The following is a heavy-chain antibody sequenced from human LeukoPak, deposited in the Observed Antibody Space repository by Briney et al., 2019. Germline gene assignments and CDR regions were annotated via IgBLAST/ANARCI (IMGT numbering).Heavy chain of an antibody. Sequence: QPGGSLRLSCAASGFTFNTYIMNWVRQAPGKGLEWVSYISSGSRTIYYADSVKGRFTISRDNAKNSLYLQMTSLRAEDTAVYYCARYCSSTSCYFGGGTYWGPGTLVTVSS. CDR3: ARYCSSTSCYFGGGTY. D-gene: IGHD2-2*01. V-gene: IGHV3-48*01. J-gene: IGHJ4*02. CDR2: ISSGSRTI. CDR1: GFTFNTYI.